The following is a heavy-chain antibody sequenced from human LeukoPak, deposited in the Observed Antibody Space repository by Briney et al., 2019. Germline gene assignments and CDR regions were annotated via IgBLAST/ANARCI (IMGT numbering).Heavy chain of an antibody. CDR1: GFTFSSYG. D-gene: IGHD3-22*01. J-gene: IGHJ3*02. CDR2: IWYDGSNK. Sequence: GGSLRLSCAASGFTFSSYGMHWVRQAPGKGLEWVAVIWYDGSNKYYADSVKGRFTISRDNSKNTLYLQMNSLRAEDTAVYYCARDQDSSGHLTGAFDIWGQGTMVTVSS. V-gene: IGHV3-33*01. CDR3: ARDQDSSGHLTGAFDI.